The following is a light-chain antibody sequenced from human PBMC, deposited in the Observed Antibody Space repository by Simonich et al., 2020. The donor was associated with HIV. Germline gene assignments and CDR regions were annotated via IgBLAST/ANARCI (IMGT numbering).Light chain of an antibody. CDR3: YSTDNTGNHRV. Sequence: SYELTQPPSVSVSPGQTARNTSSADALTKKYSDWYQQKSGQAPVLVIFDHTKRPSRIPESFSGSSSGTMATLTISWAQVEDEGDYYCYSTDNTGNHRVFGGGTKLTVL. J-gene: IGLJ2*01. V-gene: IGLV3-10*01. CDR2: DHT. CDR1: ALTKKY.